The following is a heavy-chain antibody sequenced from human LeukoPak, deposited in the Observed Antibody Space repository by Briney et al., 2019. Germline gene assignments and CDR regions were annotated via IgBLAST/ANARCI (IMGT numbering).Heavy chain of an antibody. D-gene: IGHD3-22*01. CDR1: GYTFTSYG. CDR2: ISAYNGNT. CDR3: ARATPYDRSGYYYLYYYGMDV. Sequence: ASVKVSCKASGYTFTSYGISWVRQAPGQGLEWMGWISAYNGNTNYAQKLQGRVTMTTDTSTSTAYMELRSLRSDDTAVYYCARATPYDRSGYYYLYYYGMDVWGQGTTVTVSS. J-gene: IGHJ6*02. V-gene: IGHV1-18*01.